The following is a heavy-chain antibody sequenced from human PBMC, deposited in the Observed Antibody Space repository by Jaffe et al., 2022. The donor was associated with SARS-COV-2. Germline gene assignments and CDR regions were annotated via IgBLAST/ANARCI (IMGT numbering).Heavy chain of an antibody. D-gene: IGHD2-15*01. CDR1: TGSISTYY. J-gene: IGHJ5*02. CDR2: IYYSGNT. Sequence: QVQLQESGPGLVKPSETLSLTCTVSTGSISTYYWSWIRQPPGKGLEWIGYIYYSGNTYYNPSLKSRVTISVDTSKNQFSLKLSSVTAADTAVYYCARSYCSGGSCHWFDPWGQGTLVTVSS. V-gene: IGHV4-59*01. CDR3: ARSYCSGGSCHWFDP.